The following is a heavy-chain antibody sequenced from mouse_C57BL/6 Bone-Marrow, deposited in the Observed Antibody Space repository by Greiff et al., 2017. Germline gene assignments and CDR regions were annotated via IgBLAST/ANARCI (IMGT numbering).Heavy chain of an antibody. CDR3: ARSLYGSRGDY. CDR1: GYTFTSYW. J-gene: IGHJ4*01. Sequence: QVQLKQPGAELVKPGASVKLSCKASGYTFTSYWMHWVKQRPGQGLEWIGMIHPNSGSTNYNEKFKSKATLTVDKSSSTAYMQLSSLTSEDSAVYYCARSLYGSRGDYWGQGTSVTVSP. V-gene: IGHV1-64*01. D-gene: IGHD1-1*01. CDR2: IHPNSGST.